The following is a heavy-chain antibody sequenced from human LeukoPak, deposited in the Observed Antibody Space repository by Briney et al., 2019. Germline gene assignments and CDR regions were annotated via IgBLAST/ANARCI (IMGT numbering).Heavy chain of an antibody. CDR2: IRSKANSYAT. Sequence: PGGSLRLSCAASGFTFSGSAMHWVRQASGKGLKWVGRIRSKANSYATAYAASVKGRFTISRDDPKNTAYLQMNSLKTEDTAVYYCTRPGAGGTLFDPWGQGTLVTVSS. V-gene: IGHV3-73*01. CDR1: GFTFSGSA. CDR3: TRPGAGGTLFDP. J-gene: IGHJ5*02. D-gene: IGHD3-16*01.